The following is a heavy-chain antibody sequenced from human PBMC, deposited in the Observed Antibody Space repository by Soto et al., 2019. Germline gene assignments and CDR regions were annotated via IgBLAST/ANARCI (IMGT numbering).Heavy chain of an antibody. D-gene: IGHD2-21*01. CDR1: GFVVNRNY. V-gene: IGHV3-53*01. CDR3: ARSPYCGTECNSGYLDF. J-gene: IGHJ4*02. Sequence: GGSLRLSXATSGFVVNRNYMHWVRQAPGKGLEWVSVMYSDGKTYYGESVKGRFTISRDNSKNTVFLHMKSLRAEDTAVYYCARSPYCGTECNSGYLDFWGQGSLVNVSS. CDR2: MYSDGKT.